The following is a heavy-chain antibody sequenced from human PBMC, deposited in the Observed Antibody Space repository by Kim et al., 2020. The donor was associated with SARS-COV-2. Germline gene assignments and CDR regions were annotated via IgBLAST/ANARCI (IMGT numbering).Heavy chain of an antibody. J-gene: IGHJ4*02. CDR3: ARVIWGSGRAFDY. V-gene: IGHV3-53*01. Sequence: GGSLRLSCAASGFTVSSNYMSWVRQAPGKGLEWVSVIYSGGSTYYADSVKGRFTISRDNSKNTLYLQMNSLRAEDTAVYYCARVIWGSGRAFDYWGQGTLVTVSS. D-gene: IGHD3-10*01. CDR1: GFTVSSNY. CDR2: IYSGGST.